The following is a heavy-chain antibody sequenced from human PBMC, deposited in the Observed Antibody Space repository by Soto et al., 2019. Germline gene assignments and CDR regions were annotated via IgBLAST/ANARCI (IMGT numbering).Heavy chain of an antibody. D-gene: IGHD3-10*01. Sequence: QVQLVESGGGVVQPGRSLRLSCAASGFTFSSYGMHWVRQAPGKGLEWVAVISYDGSNKYYADSVKGRFTISRDNSKNTLYLQMNSLRAEDTAVYYCANPTYYTQLGPNDYWGQGTLVTVSS. CDR3: ANPTYYTQLGPNDY. J-gene: IGHJ4*02. V-gene: IGHV3-30*18. CDR1: GFTFSSYG. CDR2: ISYDGSNK.